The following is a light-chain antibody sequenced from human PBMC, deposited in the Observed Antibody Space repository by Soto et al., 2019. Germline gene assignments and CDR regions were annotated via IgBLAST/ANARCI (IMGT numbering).Light chain of an antibody. CDR1: QDLVYSDGNTL. CDR2: QVS. Sequence: DVLLTQSPVSLPVTLGQPASISCRSSQDLVYSDGNTLVSWFQQRPGQSPRRLFFQVSKRDSGVPDRFSGSGSGTDFTLKIIRVESDDVGIYYCMQASHRPLTFGGGTKVEI. J-gene: IGKJ4*01. CDR3: MQASHRPLT. V-gene: IGKV2-30*01.